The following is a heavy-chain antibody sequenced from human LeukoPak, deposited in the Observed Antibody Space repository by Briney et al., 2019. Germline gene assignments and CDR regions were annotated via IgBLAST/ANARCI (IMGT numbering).Heavy chain of an antibody. CDR3: ARSVTRVSLDY. CDR2: INPNSGGT. J-gene: IGHJ4*02. V-gene: IGHV1-2*02. D-gene: IGHD2-21*02. Sequence: ASVKVSCKGSGYTFTVCYIHWVRQAPGQGLEWMGWINPNSGGTNYAQKFQGRVTMTRDTSISTAYMELSRLRSDDTAVYYCARSVTRVSLDYWGQGTLVTVSS. CDR1: GYTFTVCY.